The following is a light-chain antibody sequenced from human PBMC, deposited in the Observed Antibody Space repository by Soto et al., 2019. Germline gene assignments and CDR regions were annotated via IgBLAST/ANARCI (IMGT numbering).Light chain of an antibody. CDR3: QQYGRSPYT. Sequence: EIVLTQSPGTLSLSPGEIATLSCRASQSVSSSYLAWYQQKPGQAPRLLIYGASSRATGIPDRFSGSGSGTDFTLTISRLEPEDFAVYYCQQYGRSPYTFGQGTKLEIK. V-gene: IGKV3-20*01. J-gene: IGKJ2*01. CDR1: QSVSSSY. CDR2: GAS.